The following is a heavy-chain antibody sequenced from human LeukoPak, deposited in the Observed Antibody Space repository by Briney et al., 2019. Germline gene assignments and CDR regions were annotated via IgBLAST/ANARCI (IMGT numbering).Heavy chain of an antibody. Sequence: KPSETLSLTCAVYGGSFSGYYWSWIRQPPGKGLEWIGEINHSGSTNYNPSLKSRVTISVDTSKNQFSLKLSSVTAADTAVNYCARGIRSYYDSSGIYYFDYWGQGTLVTVSS. D-gene: IGHD3-22*01. V-gene: IGHV4-34*01. CDR3: ARGIRSYYDSSGIYYFDY. J-gene: IGHJ4*02. CDR2: INHSGST. CDR1: GGSFSGYY.